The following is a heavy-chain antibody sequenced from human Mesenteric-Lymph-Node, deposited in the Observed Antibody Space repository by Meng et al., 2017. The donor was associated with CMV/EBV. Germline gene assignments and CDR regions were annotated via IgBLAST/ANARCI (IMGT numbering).Heavy chain of an antibody. V-gene: IGHV3-7*01. CDR1: GFTFSSSW. CDR3: ASSLRALGGMDV. Sequence: GESLKISCAASGFTFSSSWMSWVRQAPGKGLEWVGNIKEDGSEKYYVDSVKGRFTISRDNAKNSLYLQMSSLRDEDTAVYYCASSLRALGGMDVWGQGTTVTVSS. D-gene: IGHD4-17*01. J-gene: IGHJ6*02. CDR2: IKEDGSEK.